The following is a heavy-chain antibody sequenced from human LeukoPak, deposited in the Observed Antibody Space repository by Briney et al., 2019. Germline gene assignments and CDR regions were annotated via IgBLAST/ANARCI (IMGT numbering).Heavy chain of an antibody. J-gene: IGHJ4*02. CDR2: INWNGGST. CDR3: ARAGRLQYGDYVAFDY. D-gene: IGHD4-17*01. Sequence: GGSLRLSCAASGFTFDDYGMTWVRQAPRKGLEWVSGINWNGGSTGYVDSVKGRFTISRDNAKNSLYLQMNSLRDEDTAVYYCARAGRLQYGDYVAFDYWGQGTLVTVSS. V-gene: IGHV3-20*04. CDR1: GFTFDDYG.